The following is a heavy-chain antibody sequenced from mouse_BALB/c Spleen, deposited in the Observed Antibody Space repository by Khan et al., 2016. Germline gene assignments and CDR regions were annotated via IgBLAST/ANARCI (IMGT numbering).Heavy chain of an antibody. V-gene: IGHV5-6-5*01. Sequence: ELVESGGGLVKPGGSLKLSCAASGFTFSSYAMSWVRQTPEKRLEWVASISSGGSSFYPDILKDRFTISRDNARNILSLQMSSLRSEDTAMYYCTTKVYYLDYWGQGTTLTVSS. J-gene: IGHJ2*01. CDR1: GFTFSSYA. CDR3: TTKVYYLDY. CDR2: ISSGGSS.